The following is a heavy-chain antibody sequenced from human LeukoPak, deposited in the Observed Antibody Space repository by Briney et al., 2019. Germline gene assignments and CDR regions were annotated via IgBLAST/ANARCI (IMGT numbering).Heavy chain of an antibody. CDR3: APPPFWSGPP. Sequence: GGSLRLSCAASGFTFSSYAMSWVRQAPGKGQELVSAISGSGGSTYYADSVKGRFTISRDSSKNTLYLQMNSRRAEDTAVYYCAPPPFWSGPPWGQGTLVTVSS. D-gene: IGHD3-3*01. V-gene: IGHV3-23*01. J-gene: IGHJ4*02. CDR2: ISGSGGST. CDR1: GFTFSSYA.